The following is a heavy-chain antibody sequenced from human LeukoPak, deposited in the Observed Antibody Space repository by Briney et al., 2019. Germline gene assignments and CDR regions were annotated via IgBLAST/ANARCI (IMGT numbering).Heavy chain of an antibody. D-gene: IGHD3-22*01. CDR2: IYYSGKT. CDR3: ARHYDNSGYGFFQH. CDR1: GCSLSIYY. V-gene: IGHV4-59*08. J-gene: IGHJ1*01. Sequence: SDTLALTCTVSGCSLSIYYWSCIRQPPGKGLVGMGYIYYSGKTNYNPSLKRRVPHAQEHSKNQFALKLSSVPAADTAVYYCARHYDNSGYGFFQHWGQGTLVTASS.